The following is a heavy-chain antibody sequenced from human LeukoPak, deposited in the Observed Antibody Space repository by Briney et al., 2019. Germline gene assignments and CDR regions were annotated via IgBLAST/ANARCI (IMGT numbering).Heavy chain of an antibody. J-gene: IGHJ4*02. CDR1: GFNVNNAW. CDR2: IRSKIDGGAT. Sequence: PGGSLRLSCAASGFNVNNAWMSWVRQAPGKGLEWVGRIRSKIDGGATDYAAPVKGRFTISRDDSKNALYLQINSLKIEDTAMYYCYTSITDYWGQGTLVTVSS. D-gene: IGHD2-21*01. V-gene: IGHV3-15*07. CDR3: YTSITDY.